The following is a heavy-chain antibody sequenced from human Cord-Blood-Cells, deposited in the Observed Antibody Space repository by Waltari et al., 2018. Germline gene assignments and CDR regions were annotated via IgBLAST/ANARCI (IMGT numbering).Heavy chain of an antibody. Sequence: QVQLQQWGAGLLKPSETLSLTCAVYGGSFSGYYWSWIRHPPGKGLEWIGEINHSGSTNYNPSLKSRVTISVDTSKNQFSLKLSSVTAADTAVYYCARASIPASSSNWFDPWGQGTLVTVSS. V-gene: IGHV4-34*01. J-gene: IGHJ5*02. CDR1: GGSFSGYY. CDR3: ARASIPASSSNWFDP. CDR2: INHSGST. D-gene: IGHD6-6*01.